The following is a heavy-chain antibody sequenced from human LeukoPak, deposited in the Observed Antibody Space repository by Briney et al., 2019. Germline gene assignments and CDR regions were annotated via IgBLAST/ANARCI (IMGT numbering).Heavy chain of an antibody. CDR3: AREYSSRWFPSAFAY. Sequence: PGGSLRLSCAASGFTFSTYSMNWVRQAPGKGLEWISYISRSSSSKFYADSVKGRFTISRGNAKNSLYLQMNSLRAKDTAVYYCAREYSSRWFPSAFAYWGQGTLVTVSS. CDR2: ISRSSSSK. V-gene: IGHV3-48*01. D-gene: IGHD6-13*01. CDR1: GFTFSTYS. J-gene: IGHJ4*02.